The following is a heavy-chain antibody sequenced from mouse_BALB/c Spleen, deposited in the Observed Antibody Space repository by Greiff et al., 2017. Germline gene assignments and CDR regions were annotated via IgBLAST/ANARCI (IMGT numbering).Heavy chain of an antibody. V-gene: IGHV3-6*02. CDR3: ARDYYGSYFFAY. D-gene: IGHD1-1*01. Sequence: ESGPGLVKPSQSLSLTCSVTGYSITSGYYWNWIRQFPGNKLEWMGYISYDGSNNYNPSLKNRISITRDTSKNQFFLKLNSVTTEDTATYYCARDYYGSYFFAYWGQGTLVTVSA. CDR1: GYSITSGYY. J-gene: IGHJ3*01. CDR2: ISYDGSN.